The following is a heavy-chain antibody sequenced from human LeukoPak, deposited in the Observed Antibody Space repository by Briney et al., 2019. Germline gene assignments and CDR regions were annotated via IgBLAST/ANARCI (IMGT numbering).Heavy chain of an antibody. CDR2: ISSSSSYI. J-gene: IGHJ4*02. CDR1: GFTFSSYS. V-gene: IGHV3-21*01. CDR3: AREVYSGSYHGFFDY. Sequence: PGGSLRLSCAASGFTFSSYSMNWVRQAPGKGLEWVSSISSSSSYIYYADSVKGRFTISRDNAKNSLYLQMNSLRAEDTAVYYCAREVYSGSYHGFFDYWGQGTLVTVSS. D-gene: IGHD1-26*01.